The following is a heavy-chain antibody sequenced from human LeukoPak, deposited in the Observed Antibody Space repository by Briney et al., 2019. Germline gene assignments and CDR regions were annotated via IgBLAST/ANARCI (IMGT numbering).Heavy chain of an antibody. Sequence: GGSLRLSCAASGFTFDNYGMHWVRQAPGKGLEWLAFIRYSEHENEKFYTDSVRGRFTISRDNSKNTLSLQMNALRADDTAVYYCAKAPQLGDYFDSWGQGTLVTVSS. CDR3: AKAPQLGDYFDS. V-gene: IGHV3-30*02. J-gene: IGHJ4*02. CDR1: GFTFDNYG. D-gene: IGHD6-6*01. CDR2: IRYSEHENEK.